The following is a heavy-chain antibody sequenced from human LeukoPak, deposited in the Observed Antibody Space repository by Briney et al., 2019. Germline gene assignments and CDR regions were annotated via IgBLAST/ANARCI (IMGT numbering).Heavy chain of an antibody. Sequence: ASVKASCEASGYTFTGYYMHWVRQAPGQGLEWMGWINPNSGGTNYAQKFQGRVTMTRDTSISTAYMELSWLRSDDTALYYCATDYAGNSVPDYWGQGTLVTVSS. CDR1: GYTFTGYY. CDR2: INPNSGGT. V-gene: IGHV1-2*02. J-gene: IGHJ4*02. CDR3: ATDYAGNSVPDY. D-gene: IGHD4-23*01.